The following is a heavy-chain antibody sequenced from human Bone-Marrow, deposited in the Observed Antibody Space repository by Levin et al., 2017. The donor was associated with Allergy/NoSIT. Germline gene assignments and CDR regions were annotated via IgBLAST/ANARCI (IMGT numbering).Heavy chain of an antibody. CDR1: GFTFSSYS. CDR3: ASGVDSSSWYEWSYYYYYMDV. J-gene: IGHJ6*03. Sequence: GGSQRLSCAASGFTFSSYSMNWVRQAPGKGLEWVSSISSSSSYIYYADSVKGRFTISRDNAKNSLYLQMNSLRAEDTAVYYCASGVDSSSWYEWSYYYYYMDVWGKGTTVTVSS. CDR2: ISSSSSYI. V-gene: IGHV3-21*01. D-gene: IGHD6-13*01.